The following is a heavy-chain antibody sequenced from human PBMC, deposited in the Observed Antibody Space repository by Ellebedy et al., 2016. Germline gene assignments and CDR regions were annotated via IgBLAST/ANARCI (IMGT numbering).Heavy chain of an antibody. CDR1: GFTFSDYY. V-gene: IGHV3-11*01. Sequence: GGSLRLSXAASGFTFSDYYMSWIRQTPGKGLEWVSYISTSGITIYYTDSVRGRFTISRDNAENSLYLHMNSLRAEDTAVYYCARGVGGTSLNWFDPWGQGTLVTVSS. J-gene: IGHJ5*02. D-gene: IGHD3-16*01. CDR3: ARGVGGTSLNWFDP. CDR2: ISTSGITI.